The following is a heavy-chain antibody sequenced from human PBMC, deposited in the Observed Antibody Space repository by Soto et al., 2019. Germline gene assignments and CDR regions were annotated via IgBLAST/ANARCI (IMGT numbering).Heavy chain of an antibody. CDR3: VKDWADDTCLCMDV. CDR2: ISGSDGST. D-gene: IGHD1-1*01. Sequence: EVQLLESGGGLVQPGGSLRLSCAASGFTFNNYAMTWVRQAPGKGLEWVSTISGSDGSTYYADSVKGRLTISRDNSKNALYLQMSSLRAEDTALYYCVKDWADDTCLCMDVWGQGTTVTVSS. V-gene: IGHV3-23*01. CDR1: GFTFNNYA. J-gene: IGHJ6*01.